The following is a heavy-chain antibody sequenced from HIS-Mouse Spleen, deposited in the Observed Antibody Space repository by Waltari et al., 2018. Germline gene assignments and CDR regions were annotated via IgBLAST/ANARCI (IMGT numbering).Heavy chain of an antibody. CDR1: GYTFTGYY. J-gene: IGHJ4*02. V-gene: IGHV1-2*02. CDR3: ARVPLSGIAAAGLDYFDY. Sequence: QVQLVQSGAEVKKPGASVKVSCKASGYTFTGYYMPWVRQAPGQGLEWMGWINPNSGGTNYAQKFQGRVTMTRDTSISTAYMELSRLRSDDTAVYYCARVPLSGIAAAGLDYFDYWGQGTLVTVSS. D-gene: IGHD6-13*01. CDR2: INPNSGGT.